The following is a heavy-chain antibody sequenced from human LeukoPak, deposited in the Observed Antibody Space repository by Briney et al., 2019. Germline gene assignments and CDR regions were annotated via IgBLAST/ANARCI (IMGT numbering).Heavy chain of an antibody. CDR1: GFTFSSYA. V-gene: IGHV3-23*01. CDR3: AKDRGRDGYNLFDY. J-gene: IGHJ4*02. D-gene: IGHD5-24*01. Sequence: GGSLRLSCAAYGFTFSSYAMSWVRQAPGKGLEWVSAISGSGGSTYYADSVKGRFTISRDNSKNTLYLQMNSLRAEDTAVYYCAKDRGRDGYNLFDYWGQGTLVTVSS. CDR2: ISGSGGST.